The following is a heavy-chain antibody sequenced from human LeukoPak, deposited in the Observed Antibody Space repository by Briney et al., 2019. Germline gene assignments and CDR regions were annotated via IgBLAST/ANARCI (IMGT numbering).Heavy chain of an antibody. CDR1: GFTFSSYS. CDR3: ATDIVATTDYFDY. CDR2: ISSSSSTI. J-gene: IGHJ4*02. D-gene: IGHD5-12*01. Sequence: GGFLRLSCAASGFTFSSYSMNWVRQAPGKGLEWVSYISSSSSTIYYADSVKGRFTISRDNAKNSLYLQMNSLRAEDTAVYYCATDIVATTDYFDYWGQGTLVTVSS. V-gene: IGHV3-48*04.